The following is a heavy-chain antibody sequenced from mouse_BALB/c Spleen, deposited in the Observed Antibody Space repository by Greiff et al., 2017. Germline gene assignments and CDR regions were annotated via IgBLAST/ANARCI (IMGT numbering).Heavy chain of an antibody. V-gene: IGHV3-8*02. CDR3: ARYTMINYYAMDY. D-gene: IGHD2-4*01. J-gene: IGHJ4*01. CDR1: GDSITSGY. CDR2: ISYSGST. Sequence: EVQRVESGPSLVKPSQTLSLTCSVTGDSITSGYWNWIRKFPGNKLEYMGYISYSGSTYYNPSLKSRISITRDTSKNQYYLQLNSVTTEDTATYYCARYTMINYYAMDYWGQGTSVTVSS.